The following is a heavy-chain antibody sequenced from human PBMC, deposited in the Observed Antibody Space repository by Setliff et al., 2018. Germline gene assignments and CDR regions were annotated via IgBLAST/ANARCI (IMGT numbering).Heavy chain of an antibody. CDR3: ARGKIRITMIVVPTGGAFDI. J-gene: IGHJ3*02. D-gene: IGHD3-22*01. V-gene: IGHV4-61*09. Sequence: TLSLTCTVSGGSISSGSYYWSWIRQPAGKGLEWIGHIYTSGSTNYNPSLKSRVTISVDTSKNQFSLKLSSVTAADTAVYYCARGKIRITMIVVPTGGAFDIWGQGTTVTVSS. CDR1: GGSISSGSYY. CDR2: IYTSGST.